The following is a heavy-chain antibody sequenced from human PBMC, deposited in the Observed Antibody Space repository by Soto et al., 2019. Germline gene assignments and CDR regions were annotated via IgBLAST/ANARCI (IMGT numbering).Heavy chain of an antibody. CDR3: ARGHCSSTSCYEGYYYYYGMDV. V-gene: IGHV1-46*01. J-gene: IGHJ6*02. CDR2: INPSSGST. CDR1: GYTFTSYY. Sequence: QVQLVQSGAEVKKPGASVKVSCKASGYTFTSYYVHWVRQAPGQGLEWMGIINPSSGSTSYAQKFQGRVTMTSDTTTSTVYMKLRSLRSDDTAVYYCARGHCSSTSCYEGYYYYYGMDVWGQGTTVTVSS. D-gene: IGHD2-2*01.